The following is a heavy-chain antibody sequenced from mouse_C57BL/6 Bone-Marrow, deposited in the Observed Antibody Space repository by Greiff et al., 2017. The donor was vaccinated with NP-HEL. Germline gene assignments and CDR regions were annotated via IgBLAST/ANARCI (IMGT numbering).Heavy chain of an antibody. Sequence: VQLQESGPGLVQPSQCLSITCTVSGFSLTSYGVHWVRQSPGKGLEWLGVIWSGGSTDYNAAFISRLSISKDNSKSQVFFKMNSLQADYTAIYYCARNWRGNYGFAYWGQGTLVTVSA. J-gene: IGHJ3*01. CDR2: IWSGGST. D-gene: IGHD2-1*01. V-gene: IGHV2-2*01. CDR3: ARNWRGNYGFAY. CDR1: GFSLTSYG.